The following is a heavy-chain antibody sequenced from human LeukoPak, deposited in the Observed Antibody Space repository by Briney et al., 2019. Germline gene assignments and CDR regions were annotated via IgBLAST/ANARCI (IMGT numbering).Heavy chain of an antibody. CDR2: IRYDGSNK. CDR3: ASHSSSSG. J-gene: IGHJ3*01. V-gene: IGHV3-30*04. Sequence: PGRSLRLSCAASGFSFSDYAIHWVRQAPGKGLEWVAFIRYDGSNKYYADFVKGRFTISRDNSDRTAYLQMNSLRTEDTAVYYCASHSSSSGWGQGSMVTVSS. CDR1: GFSFSDYA. D-gene: IGHD6-6*01.